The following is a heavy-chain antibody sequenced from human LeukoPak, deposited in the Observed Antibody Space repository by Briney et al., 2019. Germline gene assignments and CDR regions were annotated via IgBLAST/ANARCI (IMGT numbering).Heavy chain of an antibody. D-gene: IGHD4-17*01. CDR1: GFTFSSYS. J-gene: IGHJ4*02. V-gene: IGHV3-48*01. CDR2: ISSSSSTI. Sequence: PGGSLRLSCAASGFTFSSYSMNWVRQAPGKGLEWVSYISSSSSTIYYADSVKGRFTISRDNAKNSLYLQMNSLRAEDTAVYYCARDPYGDYGDCFDYWGQGTLVTVSS. CDR3: ARDPYGDYGDCFDY.